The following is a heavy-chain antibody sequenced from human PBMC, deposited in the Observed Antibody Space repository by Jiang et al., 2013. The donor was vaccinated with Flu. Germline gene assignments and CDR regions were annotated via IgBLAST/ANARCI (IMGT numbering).Heavy chain of an antibody. J-gene: IGHJ5*02. CDR3: ARGRWFDP. Sequence: KPSETLSLTCAVYGGSFSGYYWSWIRQPPGKGLEWIGEINHSGSTNYNPSLKSRVTISVDTSKNQFSLKLSSVTAADTAVYYCARGRWFDPWGQGTLVTVSS. CDR1: GGSFSGYY. CDR2: INHSGST. V-gene: IGHV4-34*01.